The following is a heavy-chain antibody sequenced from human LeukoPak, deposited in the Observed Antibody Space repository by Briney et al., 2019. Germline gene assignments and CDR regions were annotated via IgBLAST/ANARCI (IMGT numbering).Heavy chain of an antibody. CDR2: ISSGGSYI. CDR1: GFTFSTYT. D-gene: IGHD3-10*01. Sequence: GGSLRPSCAASGFTFSTYTMNWVRQAPGKGLEWVSSISSGGSYIYYVDSVKGRFTISRDNAKNSLFLQMNSLRAEDTAVYYCARGNYYGSGSSTSDAFDIWGQGTMVTVSS. V-gene: IGHV3-21*01. J-gene: IGHJ3*02. CDR3: ARGNYYGSGSSTSDAFDI.